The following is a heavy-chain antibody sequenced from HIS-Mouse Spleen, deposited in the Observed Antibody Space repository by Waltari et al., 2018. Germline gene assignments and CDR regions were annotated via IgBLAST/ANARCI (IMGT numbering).Heavy chain of an antibody. CDR3: ARGAGDRGYFDY. CDR1: GGSISSGDYY. V-gene: IGHV4-30-4*01. J-gene: IGHJ4*02. CDR2: IYYSGST. D-gene: IGHD7-27*01. Sequence: QVQLQESGPGLVKPSQTLSLTCTVSGGSISSGDYYWSWIRQPPGKGLEWIGYIYYSGSTYSNPSLKSRVTISVDTSKNQSSLKLSSVTAADTAVYYCARGAGDRGYFDYWGQGTLVTVSS.